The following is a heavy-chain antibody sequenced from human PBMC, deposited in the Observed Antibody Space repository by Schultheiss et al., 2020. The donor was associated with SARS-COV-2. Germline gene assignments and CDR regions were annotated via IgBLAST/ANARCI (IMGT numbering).Heavy chain of an antibody. V-gene: IGHV3-33*01. J-gene: IGHJ4*02. CDR2: IWYDGSNK. CDR1: GFTFSSYG. CDR3: ARWVTQGHY. Sequence: GESLKISCAASGFTFSSYGMHWVRQAPGKGLEWVAVIWYDGSNKYYADSVKGRFTISRDNAKNSLYLQMNSLRAEDTAVYYCARWVTQGHYWGQGTLVTVSS. D-gene: IGHD2-21*02.